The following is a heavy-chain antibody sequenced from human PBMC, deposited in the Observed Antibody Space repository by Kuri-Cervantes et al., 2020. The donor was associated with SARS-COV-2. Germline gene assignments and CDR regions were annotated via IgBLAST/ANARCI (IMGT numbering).Heavy chain of an antibody. D-gene: IGHD3-3*01. CDR2: ITGSGGST. CDR1: GFTFTFYA. CDR3: ATDRGRCLEWSFDR. Sequence: GGSLRLSCATSGFTFTFYAMAWVRQAPGKGLEWVSAITGSGGSTYYAGSVKGRFTISRDNSKNTLFLQMNNLRVEDTAIYYCATDRGRCLEWSFDRWGQGALVTVSS. V-gene: IGHV3-23*01. J-gene: IGHJ4*02.